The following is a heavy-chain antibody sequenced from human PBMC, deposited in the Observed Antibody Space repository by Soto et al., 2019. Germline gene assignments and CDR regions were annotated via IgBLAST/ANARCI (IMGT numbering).Heavy chain of an antibody. J-gene: IGHJ5*02. CDR1: GISIDNYY. Sequence: SETLSLTCTVSGISIDNYYCSWIRQSAGKGLEWIGRIYSSGTTNYNPSLKSRVTMSVDMSKSQFSLNVRSVTAADTAVYYCVRHFGGSGWFAPWGQGTLVTVSS. V-gene: IGHV4-4*07. D-gene: IGHD3-3*01. CDR3: VRHFGGSGWFAP. CDR2: IYSSGTT.